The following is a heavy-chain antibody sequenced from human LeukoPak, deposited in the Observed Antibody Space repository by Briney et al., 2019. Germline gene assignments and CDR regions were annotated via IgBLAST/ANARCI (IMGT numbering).Heavy chain of an antibody. J-gene: IGHJ1*01. CDR2: IIPIFGTA. CDR3: ARARGTAMGFQH. CDR1: GGTFSSYA. Sequence: SVKVSCKASGGTFSSYAISWVRQAPGQGLEWMGGIIPIFGTANYAQKSQGRVTITADKSTSTAYMELSSLRSEDTAVYYCARARGTAMGFQHWGQGTLVTVSS. D-gene: IGHD5-18*01. V-gene: IGHV1-69*06.